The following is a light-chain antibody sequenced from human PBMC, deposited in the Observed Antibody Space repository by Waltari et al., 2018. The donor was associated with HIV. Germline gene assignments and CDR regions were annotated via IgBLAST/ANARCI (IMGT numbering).Light chain of an antibody. CDR2: DAS. J-gene: IGKJ4*01. CDR3: QQYDNLPLT. Sequence: DIQMTQSPSSLSASVGDRVTITCQASQDIRYYLNWYQQKTGKAPKFLIYDASNLETGVPSRFSGSGSGTDFTFTISSLQPEDIATYYCQQYDNLPLTFGGGTTVELK. CDR1: QDIRYY. V-gene: IGKV1-33*01.